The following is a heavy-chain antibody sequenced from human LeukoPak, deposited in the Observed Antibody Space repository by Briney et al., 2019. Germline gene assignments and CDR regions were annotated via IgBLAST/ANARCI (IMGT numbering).Heavy chain of an antibody. Sequence: TSETLSLTCTVSGGSISGYYWSWIRQPPGKGLEWIGEINHSGSTNYNPSLKSRVTISVDTSKNQFSLKLSSVTAADTAVYYCATNYVWGSYRLDAFDIWGQGTMVTVSS. CDR2: INHSGST. CDR3: ATNYVWGSYRLDAFDI. V-gene: IGHV4-34*01. J-gene: IGHJ3*02. CDR1: GGSISGYY. D-gene: IGHD3-16*02.